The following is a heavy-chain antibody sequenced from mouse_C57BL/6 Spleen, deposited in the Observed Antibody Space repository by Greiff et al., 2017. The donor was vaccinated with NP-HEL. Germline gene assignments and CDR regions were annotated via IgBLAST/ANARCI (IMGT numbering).Heavy chain of an antibody. J-gene: IGHJ1*03. V-gene: IGHV1-64*01. CDR2: IHPNSGST. CDR3: ARKPYYYGSSTDWYFDV. Sequence: QVQLQQSGAELVKPGASVKLSCKASGYTFTSYWMHWVKQRPGQGLEWIGMIHPNSGSTNYNEKFKSKATLTVDKSSSTAYMQLSSLTSEDSAVYYCARKPYYYGSSTDWYFDVWGTGTTVTVSS. D-gene: IGHD1-1*01. CDR1: GYTFTSYW.